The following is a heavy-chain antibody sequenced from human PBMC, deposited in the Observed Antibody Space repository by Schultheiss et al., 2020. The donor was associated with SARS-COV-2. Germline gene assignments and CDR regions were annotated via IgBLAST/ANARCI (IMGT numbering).Heavy chain of an antibody. CDR1: GYTFSNYY. CDR3: ARDRGSSWYHYRFDY. V-gene: IGHV1-2*06. Sequence: ASVKVSCKTSGYTFSNYYMHWVRQAPGQGLEWMGRINPNTGDTNYAQKFQGRVTMTRDTSISTAYMELSRLRSDDTAVYYCARDRGSSWYHYRFDYWGQGTLVTVSS. J-gene: IGHJ4*02. D-gene: IGHD6-13*01. CDR2: INPNTGDT.